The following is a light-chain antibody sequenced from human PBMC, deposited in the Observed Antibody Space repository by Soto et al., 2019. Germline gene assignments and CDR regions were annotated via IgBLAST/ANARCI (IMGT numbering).Light chain of an antibody. CDR3: AAWDDSLSGRYV. J-gene: IGLJ1*01. CDR1: SSNIGSNY. Sequence: QSVLTQPPSASGTPGQRVTISCSGSSSNIGSNYVYWYQQLPGTAPKLLIYSNNQRPSGVPDRFSGSKSGTSASLAISGLRSEDEADYYCAAWDDSLSGRYVFGTGTKLT. CDR2: SNN. V-gene: IGLV1-47*02.